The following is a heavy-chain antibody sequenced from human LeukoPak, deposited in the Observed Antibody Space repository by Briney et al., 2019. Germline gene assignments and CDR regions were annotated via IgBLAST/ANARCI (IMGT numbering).Heavy chain of an antibody. CDR2: IYPGDPDT. Sequence: GESLKISCKGSGYSFTSYWIGWVRQMPGKGLEWMGIIYPGDPDTRYSPSFQGQVTISADKSISTAYLQWSSLKASDTAMYYCARANNYYYYYMDVWGKGTTVTVSS. D-gene: IGHD2/OR15-2a*01. V-gene: IGHV5-51*01. J-gene: IGHJ6*03. CDR3: ARANNYYYYYMDV. CDR1: GYSFTSYW.